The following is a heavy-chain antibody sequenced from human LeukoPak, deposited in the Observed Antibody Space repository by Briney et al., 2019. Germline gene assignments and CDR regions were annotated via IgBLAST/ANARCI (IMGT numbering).Heavy chain of an antibody. D-gene: IGHD3-16*01. CDR2: IYYSGST. J-gene: IGHJ4*02. CDR3: ANGRVITFGGGVSYYFDY. V-gene: IGHV4-39*07. Sequence: SETLSLTCTVSGGSISSSSYYWGWIRQPPGKGLEWIGSIYYSGSTYYNPSLKSRVTISVDTSKNQFSLKLSSVTAADTAVYYCANGRVITFGGGVSYYFDYRGQGTLVTVSS. CDR1: GGSISSSSYY.